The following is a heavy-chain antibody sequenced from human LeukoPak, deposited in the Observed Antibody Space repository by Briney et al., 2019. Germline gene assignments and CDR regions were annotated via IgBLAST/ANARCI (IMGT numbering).Heavy chain of an antibody. D-gene: IGHD3-16*01. J-gene: IGHJ5*02. Sequence: ASVKVSCKTSGYSFTDYYMHWVRQAPGQGLEWMGWINPNSGGTSSAQKFQGRVTMTRDTSITTVYMEVSWLTSDDTAMYYCARADRLHGGPYLIGPWGQGTLVTVSS. V-gene: IGHV1-2*02. CDR3: ARADRLHGGPYLIGP. CDR1: GYSFTDYY. CDR2: INPNSGGT.